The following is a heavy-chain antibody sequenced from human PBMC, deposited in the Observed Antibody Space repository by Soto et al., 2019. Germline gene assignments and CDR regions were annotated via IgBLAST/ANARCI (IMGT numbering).Heavy chain of an antibody. CDR2: IKQDGSEK. Sequence: EVQLVESGGGLVQPGGSLRLSCAASGFTFSSYLLSWVRQAPGQGLEWVANIKQDGSEKYYVDSVKGRFTISRDNAKNSLYLQMNSLRAEDTDVYYCARIWRWGQGTLVTVSS. J-gene: IGHJ4*02. CDR3: ARIWR. CDR1: GFTFSSYL. V-gene: IGHV3-7*01.